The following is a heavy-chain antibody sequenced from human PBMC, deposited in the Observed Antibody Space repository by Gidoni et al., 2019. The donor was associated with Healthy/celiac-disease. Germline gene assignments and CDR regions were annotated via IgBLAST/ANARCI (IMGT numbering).Heavy chain of an antibody. J-gene: IGHJ4*02. CDR1: GFTFSSYS. D-gene: IGHD3-10*01. Sequence: EVQLVESGGGLVKSGGSLRLSCAASGFTFSSYSMNWVRQAPGKVLEWFSSISSSSSYIYYADSVKGRFTISRDNAKNSLYLQMNSLRAEDTAVYYCARDHGQLLWFGELFLVGNFDYWGQGTLVTVSS. V-gene: IGHV3-21*01. CDR2: ISSSSSYI. CDR3: ARDHGQLLWFGELFLVGNFDY.